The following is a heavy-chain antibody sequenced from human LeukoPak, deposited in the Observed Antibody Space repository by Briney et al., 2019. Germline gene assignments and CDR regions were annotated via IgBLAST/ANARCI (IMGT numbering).Heavy chain of an antibody. CDR2: ISGNGGST. CDR3: VKGGQRYDFWRFDF. J-gene: IGHJ5*01. D-gene: IGHD3-3*01. CDR1: GFIFSIYA. Sequence: PGGSLRLSCEASGFIFSIYAMSWVRQAPGKGLEWVSSISGNGGSTYYANSVKGRFTIARDNSKNTLYMEMNSLTEENAALYYCVKGGQRYDFWRFDFWGRGTLVTVSS. V-gene: IGHV3-23*01.